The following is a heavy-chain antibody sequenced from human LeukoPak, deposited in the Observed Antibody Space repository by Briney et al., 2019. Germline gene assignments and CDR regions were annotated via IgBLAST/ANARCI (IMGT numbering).Heavy chain of an antibody. J-gene: IGHJ4*02. CDR1: GFTFSSYG. CDR3: AKCGNSGCHLIDY. D-gene: IGHD5-12*01. V-gene: IGHV3-21*04. Sequence: GRSLRLSCAASGFTFSSYGMHWVRQAPGKGLEWVSSTTTTSTNKYYADSVKGRFTISRDNSKSTLYLQMDSLRAEDTAVYYCAKCGNSGCHLIDYWGQGTLVTVSS. CDR2: TTTTSTNK.